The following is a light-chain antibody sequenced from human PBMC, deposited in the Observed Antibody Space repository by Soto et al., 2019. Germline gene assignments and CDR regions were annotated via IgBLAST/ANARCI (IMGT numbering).Light chain of an antibody. CDR2: EVS. CDR3: SSYKSSSNYV. J-gene: IGLJ1*01. CDR1: SSDVGGYNY. V-gene: IGLV2-14*01. Sequence: QSVLTQPASVSGSPGQSITISCTGTSSDVGGYNYVSWYQQHPGKAPKLMIYEVSNRPSGVSNRFSGSKSGNTASLTISGLQAEDEADYYCSSYKSSSNYVFGTGTKVTLL.